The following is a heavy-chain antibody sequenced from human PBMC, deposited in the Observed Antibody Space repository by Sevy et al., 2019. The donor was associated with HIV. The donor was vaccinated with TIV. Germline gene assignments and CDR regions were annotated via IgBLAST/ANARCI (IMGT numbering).Heavy chain of an antibody. CDR2: ISSSSSYV. CDR3: AKWDADRRWFFDY. D-gene: IGHD1-26*01. Sequence: GESLKISCVASGFTFSSYNMNWVRQAPGKGLEWVSSISSSSSYVYHADSVKGRFTISRDNAKNSLYLQMNSLRAEDTAVYYCAKWDADRRWFFDYWGQGTLVTVSS. J-gene: IGHJ4*02. CDR1: GFTFSSYN. V-gene: IGHV3-21*06.